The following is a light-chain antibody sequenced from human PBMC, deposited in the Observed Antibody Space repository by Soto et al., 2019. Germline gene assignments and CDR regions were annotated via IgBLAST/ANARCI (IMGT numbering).Light chain of an antibody. Sequence: QSALTQPASVSGSPGQSITISCTGTSSDVGSYKLVSWYQQHPGKAPKLMIYEGRKRPSGVSNRFSASKSGNTASLTISGLQAEDEAEYYCCSYAGSSTWVFGGGTKLTVL. CDR2: EGR. CDR3: CSYAGSSTWV. J-gene: IGLJ3*02. CDR1: SSDVGSYKL. V-gene: IGLV2-23*01.